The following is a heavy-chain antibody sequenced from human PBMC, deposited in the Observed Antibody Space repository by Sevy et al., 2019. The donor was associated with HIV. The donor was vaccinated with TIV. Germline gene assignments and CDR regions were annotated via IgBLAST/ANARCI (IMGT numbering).Heavy chain of an antibody. CDR1: GYTFTSYD. D-gene: IGHD3-3*01. CDR2: MNPNSGNT. V-gene: IGHV1-8*01. CDR3: ARRGRDFWSGYFIRAFDI. Sequence: ASVKVSCKASGYTFTSYDINWVRQATGQGLEWMGWMNPNSGNTGYAQKFQGRVTMTRNTSISTAYMELSSLRSEDTAVYYCARRGRDFWSGYFIRAFDIGGQGTMVTVSS. J-gene: IGHJ3*02.